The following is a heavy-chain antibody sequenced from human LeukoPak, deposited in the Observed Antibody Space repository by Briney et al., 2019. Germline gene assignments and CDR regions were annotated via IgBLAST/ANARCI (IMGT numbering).Heavy chain of an antibody. J-gene: IGHJ5*02. D-gene: IGHD3-10*01. CDR1: GGSISSYY. Sequence: SETLSLTCTVSGGSISSYYWSWIRQPAGKGLEWIGRISTSGSTNYNPSLKRPVTMSVDKSNTQFSLKLSSVTAADTAVYYCARVDRYYGQGWFDPWGQGTLVTVSS. CDR3: ARVDRYYGQGWFDP. CDR2: ISTSGST. V-gene: IGHV4-4*07.